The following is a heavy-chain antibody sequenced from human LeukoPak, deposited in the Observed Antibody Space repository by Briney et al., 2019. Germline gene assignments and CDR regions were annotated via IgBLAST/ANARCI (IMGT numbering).Heavy chain of an antibody. CDR3: ACGWAKDLWSASRTYYCLGV. CDR1: ADSFTFHD. CDR2: MNPKTGGT. V-gene: IGHV1-8*02. Sequence: GASVKVSCKRAADSFTFHDFNLQRQATGQGLEWMGWMNPKTGGTGYAQKFQGRVTITRDTSIGTAYMELSSLTSEDTAIYYCACGWAKDLWSASRTYYCLGVWGEGTTVTVSS. J-gene: IGHJ6*03. D-gene: IGHD3-3*01.